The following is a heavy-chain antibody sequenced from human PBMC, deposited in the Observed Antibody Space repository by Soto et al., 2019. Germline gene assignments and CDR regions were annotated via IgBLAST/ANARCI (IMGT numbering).Heavy chain of an antibody. CDR2: ISGSGGST. Sequence: EVQLLESGGGLVQPGGSLRLSCAASGFTFSSYAMSWVRQAPGKGLEWVSAISGSGGSTYYADSVKGRFTISRDNSKNTLCLQMNSLRAEDTAVYYCAKAPGGYCSGGSCYDFDYWGQGTLVTVSS. D-gene: IGHD2-15*01. J-gene: IGHJ4*02. CDR3: AKAPGGYCSGGSCYDFDY. CDR1: GFTFSSYA. V-gene: IGHV3-23*01.